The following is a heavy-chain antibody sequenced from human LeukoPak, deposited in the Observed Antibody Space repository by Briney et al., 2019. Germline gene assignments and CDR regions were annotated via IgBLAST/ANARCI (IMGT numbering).Heavy chain of an antibody. V-gene: IGHV4-59*01. J-gene: IGHJ3*02. CDR2: IYYSGST. CDR1: GGSISSYY. D-gene: IGHD1-1*01. CDR3: ARKTPTGDAFDI. Sequence: SETLSLTCTVSGGSISSYYWSWIRQPPGKGLEWIGYIYYSGSTNYNPSLKSRVTISVDTSKNQFSLKLSSVTAADTAVYYCARKTPTGDAFDIWGQGTMVTVSS.